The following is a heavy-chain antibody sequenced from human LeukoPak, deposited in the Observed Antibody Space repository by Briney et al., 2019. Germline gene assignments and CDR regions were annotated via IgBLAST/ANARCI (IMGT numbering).Heavy chain of an antibody. CDR3: ARVSVDIVATIYDY. V-gene: IGHV1-18*01. J-gene: IGHJ4*02. CDR2: ISAYNGNT. CDR1: GYTFTSYG. Sequence: ASVKVSCKASGYTFTSYGISWVRQAPGQGLEWMGWISAYNGNTNYAQKFQGRVTMTRDTSISTAYMELSRLRSDDTAVYYCARVSVDIVATIYDYWGQGTLVTVSS. D-gene: IGHD5-12*01.